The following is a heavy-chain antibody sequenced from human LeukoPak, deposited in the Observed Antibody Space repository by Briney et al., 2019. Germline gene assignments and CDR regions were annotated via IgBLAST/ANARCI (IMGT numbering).Heavy chain of an antibody. CDR1: GFTFRNFA. D-gene: IGHD6-19*01. Sequence: GGSLRLSCAASGFTFRNFAMTWVRQAPGKGLEWVSAISGDGGGTSYADSVKGRFTISRDNSKNTLSLQMNSLRAEDTAVYYCAKEVSGWYPFDCWGQGTLVTVSS. CDR3: AKEVSGWYPFDC. V-gene: IGHV3-23*01. J-gene: IGHJ4*02. CDR2: ISGDGGGT.